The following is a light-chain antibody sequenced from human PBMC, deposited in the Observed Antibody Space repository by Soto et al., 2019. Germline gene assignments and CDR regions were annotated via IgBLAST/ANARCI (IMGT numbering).Light chain of an antibody. CDR1: SSNIGNNA. CDR2: YDD. CDR3: ASCDDSLNGWV. V-gene: IGLV1-36*01. Sequence: QSVLTQPPSVSEAPRQRVTISCSGSSSNIGNNAVNWYQQLPGKAPQLLIYYDDLLPSGVSDRFSGSKSGTSASLAISGLQSEDEADYYCASCDDSLNGWVFGGGTKVTVL. J-gene: IGLJ3*02.